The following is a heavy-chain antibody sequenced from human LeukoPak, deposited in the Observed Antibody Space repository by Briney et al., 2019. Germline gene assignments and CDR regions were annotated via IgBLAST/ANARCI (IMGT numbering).Heavy chain of an antibody. CDR3: ARDRGYSYGQGVDY. V-gene: IGHV1-18*04. D-gene: IGHD5-18*01. Sequence: ASVKVSCKASGYTFTSYYMHWVRQAPGQGLEWMGWISAYNGNTNYAQKLQGRVTMTTDTSTSTAYMELRSLRSDDTAVYYCARDRGYSYGQGVDYWGQGTLVTVSS. CDR1: GYTFTSYY. J-gene: IGHJ4*02. CDR2: ISAYNGNT.